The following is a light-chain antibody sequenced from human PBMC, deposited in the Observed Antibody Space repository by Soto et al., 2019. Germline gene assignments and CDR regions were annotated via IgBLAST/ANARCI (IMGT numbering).Light chain of an antibody. J-gene: IGKJ1*01. V-gene: IGKV1-5*03. CDR1: QSISIW. CDR2: KTS. Sequence: DIHMTQSPSTLSASVGDRVTITCRASQSISIWLAWYQQKPGKAPNLLIYKTSSLESGVPSRFSGSGSGTEFSLTISSVQPDDFATYYCQHYSDSSWTFGRGNKVEIK. CDR3: QHYSDSSWT.